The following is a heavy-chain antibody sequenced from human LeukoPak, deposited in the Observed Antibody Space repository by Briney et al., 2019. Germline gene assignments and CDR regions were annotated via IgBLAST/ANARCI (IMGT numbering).Heavy chain of an antibody. D-gene: IGHD1-26*01. CDR2: ISSSSTYI. J-gene: IGHJ4*02. CDR1: GFTFSDYN. Sequence: GGSLRLSCAASGFTFSDYNMNWVRQAPGKGLEWVSVISSSSTYIYYADSVKGRFTISRDNAKNSLYLQMNSLRAEDTAFYYCARGKMVGATAWGGLDYWGQGTLVTVSS. CDR3: ARGKMVGATAWGGLDY. V-gene: IGHV3-21*04.